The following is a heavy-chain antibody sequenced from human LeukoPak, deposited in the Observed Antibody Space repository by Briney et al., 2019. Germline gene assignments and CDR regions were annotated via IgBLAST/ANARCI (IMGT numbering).Heavy chain of an antibody. D-gene: IGHD3-22*01. Sequence: GASVRVSCKASVGTFSSYAISWGGQAPGQGLEGMGRIIPILGIANYAQKFQGRVTITADKSTSTAYMELSSLRSEDTAVYYCARLEPDYYDSSGSYYYYYGMDVWGQGTTVTVSS. CDR3: ARLEPDYYDSSGSYYYYYGMDV. CDR1: VGTFSSYA. J-gene: IGHJ6*02. V-gene: IGHV1-69*10. CDR2: IIPILGIA.